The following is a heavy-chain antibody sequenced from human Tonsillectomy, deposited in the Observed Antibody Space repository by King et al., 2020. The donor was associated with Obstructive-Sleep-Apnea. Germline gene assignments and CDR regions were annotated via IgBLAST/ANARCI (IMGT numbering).Heavy chain of an antibody. CDR2: ITNTGYTI. CDR3: ARMVGWELGY. Sequence: QLVQSGGGLVKPGGSLRLSCAASGFVFSDYYMSWVRQAPGKGLEWLSYITNTGYTIYYADSLKGRFTVSRDNTKNSLSLQMNSLTVEDTAVYYCARMVGWELGYWGQGTLVTVSS. D-gene: IGHD1-26*01. J-gene: IGHJ4*02. CDR1: GFVFSDYY. V-gene: IGHV3-11*01.